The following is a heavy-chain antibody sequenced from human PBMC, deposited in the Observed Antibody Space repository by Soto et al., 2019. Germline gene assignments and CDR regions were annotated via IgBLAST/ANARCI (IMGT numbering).Heavy chain of an antibody. V-gene: IGHV3-7*01. CDR3: AREFFEYGSGYYTVPNAFDY. CDR2: IKQDGSEK. CDR1: GFTFSSYW. D-gene: IGHD3-3*01. Sequence: GESLKISCAASGFTFSSYWMSWVRQAPGKGLEWVANIKQDGSEKYYVDSVKGRFTISRDNAKNSLYLQMNSLRAEDTAVYYCAREFFEYGSGYYTVPNAFDYWGQGTLVTVSS. J-gene: IGHJ4*02.